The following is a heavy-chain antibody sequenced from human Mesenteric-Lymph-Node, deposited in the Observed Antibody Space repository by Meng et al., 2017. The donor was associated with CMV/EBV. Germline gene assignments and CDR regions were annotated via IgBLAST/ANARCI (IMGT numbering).Heavy chain of an antibody. CDR2: IYYSGTS. CDR3: ARYYFTTAYYFDY. J-gene: IGHJ4*02. V-gene: IGHV4-39*07. CDR1: GDSISTYY. Sequence: SETLSLTCTVSGDSISTYYWGWIRQSPGKGLEWIATIYYSGTSNYNPSLKSRVTVSVDTSKNQFSLKLSSVTAADTAVYYCARYYFTTAYYFDYWGQGTLVTVSS. D-gene: IGHD2/OR15-2a*01.